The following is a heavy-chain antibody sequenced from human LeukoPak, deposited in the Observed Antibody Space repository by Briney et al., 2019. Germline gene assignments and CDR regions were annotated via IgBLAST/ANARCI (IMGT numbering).Heavy chain of an antibody. CDR3: ARGDTYGLGFDP. V-gene: IGHV1-8*01. CDR2: MNPNSGNT. CDR1: GYTFTSYD. Sequence: ASVKVSCKASGYTFTSYDINWVRQATGQGLEWMGWMNPNSGNTGYAQKFQGRVTMTRNTSISTAYMELSSLRSGDTAVYYCARGDTYGLGFDPWGQGTLVTVSS. J-gene: IGHJ5*02. D-gene: IGHD4-17*01.